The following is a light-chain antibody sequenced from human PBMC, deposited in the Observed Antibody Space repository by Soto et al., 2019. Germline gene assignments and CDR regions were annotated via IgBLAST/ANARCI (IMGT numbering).Light chain of an antibody. CDR2: ATS. Sequence: LTQSPATLSVAPCETATLSCSSSQSVSNSLAWYRQRPGQPPSLLIYATSTRATGVPARFTGSGSGTEFTLTISSLQSEDFAVYYCHQYYDWPPWTFGQGTKVDIK. J-gene: IGKJ1*01. CDR3: HQYYDWPPWT. CDR1: QSVSNS. V-gene: IGKV3-15*01.